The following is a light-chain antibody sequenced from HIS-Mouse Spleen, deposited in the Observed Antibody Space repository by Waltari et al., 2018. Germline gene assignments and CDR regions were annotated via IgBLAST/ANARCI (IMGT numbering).Light chain of an antibody. V-gene: IGLV3-27*01. J-gene: IGLJ3*02. CDR3: YSAADNNLGV. Sequence: SFELTQPSSVSVSPGQTARITCSGDVLAKKYARWFQQKPGQAPVLVIYKDSERPSGIPERFSGSSSGTTVTLTISWVQVEDEADYYCYSAADNNLGVFGGGTKLTVL. CDR1: VLAKKY. CDR2: KDS.